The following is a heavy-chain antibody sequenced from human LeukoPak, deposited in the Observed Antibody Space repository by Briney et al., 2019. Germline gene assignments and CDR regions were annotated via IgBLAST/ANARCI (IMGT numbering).Heavy chain of an antibody. CDR3: TRLTMVRGLIIYFDF. CDR2: IRSKANNFAT. J-gene: IGHJ4*02. V-gene: IGHV3-73*01. Sequence: GGSLRLSCAASGFTFSDSSIHWVRQASGKGLEWVGRIRSKANNFATAYAASVEGRFTISRDDSKNTAYLQMNSLKTEDTALYYCTRLTMVRGLIIYFDFWGQGTLVTVSS. CDR1: GFTFSDSS. D-gene: IGHD3-10*01.